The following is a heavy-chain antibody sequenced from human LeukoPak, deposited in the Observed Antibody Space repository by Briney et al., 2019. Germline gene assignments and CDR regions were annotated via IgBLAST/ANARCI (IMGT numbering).Heavy chain of an antibody. CDR3: AKDIKMGADYFDY. CDR1: GFTFSSYG. J-gene: IGHJ4*02. D-gene: IGHD1-26*01. V-gene: IGHV3-30*02. Sequence: GGSLRLSCAASGFTFSSYGMHWVRQAPGKGLEWVAFIRYDGSNKYYADSVKGRFTTSRDNSKNTLYLQMNSLRAEDTAVYYCAKDIKMGADYFDYWGQGTLVTVSS. CDR2: IRYDGSNK.